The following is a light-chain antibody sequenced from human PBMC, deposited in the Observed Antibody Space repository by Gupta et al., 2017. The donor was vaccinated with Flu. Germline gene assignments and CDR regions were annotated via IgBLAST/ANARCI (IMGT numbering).Light chain of an antibody. CDR1: QSISTN. J-gene: IGKJ3*01. Sequence: PSSLSASVGDRVTITCRASQSISTNLNWYQQIAGKAPKVLIFAASSLQGGVPSRFSGSGSGTEFTLTISSLQPEDFATYYCQQSDSTPFTFGHGTKVDIK. V-gene: IGKV1-39*01. CDR3: QQSDSTPFT. CDR2: AAS.